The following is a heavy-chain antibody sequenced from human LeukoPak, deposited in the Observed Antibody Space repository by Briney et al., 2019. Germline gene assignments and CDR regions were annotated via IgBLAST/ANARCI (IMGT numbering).Heavy chain of an antibody. D-gene: IGHD6-6*01. CDR3: ARRRTRPEAFDI. V-gene: IGHV4-59*01. J-gene: IGHJ3*02. CDR1: GGSISTYY. CDR2: IYYSGAT. Sequence: PSETLSLTCTVSGGSISTYYWTWIRQPPGKGLEWIGYIYYSGATKHNPSLGSRVITSVDMSKNQVSLRLSSVTAADTAIYYCARRRTRPEAFDIWGQGTMVTVSS.